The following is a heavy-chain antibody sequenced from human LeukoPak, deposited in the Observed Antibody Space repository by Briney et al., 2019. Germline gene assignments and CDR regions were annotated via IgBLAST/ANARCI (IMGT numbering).Heavy chain of an antibody. D-gene: IGHD6-13*01. J-gene: IGHJ4*02. Sequence: GGSLRLSCAASGFTCSNYNMSWVRQAPGKGLKWVSGSSGTSGSTFDADSVKGRFTISRDYSKNTLYLQINSLRAEDTAVYYCARERRYTNSWYSFDYWGQGTLVTVSS. CDR1: GFTCSNYN. CDR3: ARERRYTNSWYSFDY. V-gene: IGHV3-23*01. CDR2: SSGTSGST.